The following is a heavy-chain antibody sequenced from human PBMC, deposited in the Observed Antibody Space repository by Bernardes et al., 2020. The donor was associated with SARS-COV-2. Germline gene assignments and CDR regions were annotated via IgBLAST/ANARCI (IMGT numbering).Heavy chain of an antibody. Sequence: ASVKVSCKAYGYTFTDYYIHWVRQAPGLGLEWMGWINPKSGDTSYAQKFQGRVTMTGDTSIDTAYMDLSRLQSDDSALYYCAKVTHGAYWSLDYWGQGTLVTVSS. CDR1: GYTFTDYY. CDR3: AKVTHGAYWSLDY. CDR2: INPKSGDT. J-gene: IGHJ4*02. V-gene: IGHV1-2*02. D-gene: IGHD4-17*01.